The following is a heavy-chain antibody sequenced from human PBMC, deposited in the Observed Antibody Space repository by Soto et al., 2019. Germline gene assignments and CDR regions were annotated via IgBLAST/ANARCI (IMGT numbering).Heavy chain of an antibody. CDR1: GYSFTSYW. CDR2: TYPGDSDT. D-gene: IGHD3-3*01. V-gene: IGHV5-51*01. Sequence: PGESLKISCKGSGYSFTSYWIGWVRQMPGKGLEWMGITYPGDSDTRYSPSFQGQVTISADKSISTAYLQWSSLKASDTAMYYCARGVLRFLEWTGDYYGMDVWGQGTTVTVSS. J-gene: IGHJ6*02. CDR3: ARGVLRFLEWTGDYYGMDV.